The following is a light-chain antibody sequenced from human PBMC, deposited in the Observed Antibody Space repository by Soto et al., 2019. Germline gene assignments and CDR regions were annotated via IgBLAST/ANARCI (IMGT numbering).Light chain of an antibody. CDR3: QQYYGPPYT. J-gene: IGKJ2*01. CDR1: QSVLYSSNNKNY. Sequence: DIVMTQSPDSLAVSLGERATINYKSSQSVLYSSNNKNYLTWYQQKPGQPPKLLIYWASNRESGVPDRFSGSGSETDFTLTISSLQAEDVALYYCQQYYGPPYTFGQGTTLEI. CDR2: WAS. V-gene: IGKV4-1*01.